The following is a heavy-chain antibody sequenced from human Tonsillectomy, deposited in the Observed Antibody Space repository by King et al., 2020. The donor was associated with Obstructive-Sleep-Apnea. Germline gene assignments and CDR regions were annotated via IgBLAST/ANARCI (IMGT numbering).Heavy chain of an antibody. CDR3: AREAAKYDYVWGD. CDR2: INPHSGAT. Sequence: VQLVQSGAEVKKPGASVKVSCKASRYPFTAYYIYWVRQAPGQGLEWMGWINPHSGATNYAQSFQGRVTMTRDTSINTSYMELSRLRADDTAVYFCAREAAKYDYVWGDWGQGTLVTVSS. V-gene: IGHV1-2*02. CDR1: RYPFTAYY. D-gene: IGHD3-16*01. J-gene: IGHJ4*02.